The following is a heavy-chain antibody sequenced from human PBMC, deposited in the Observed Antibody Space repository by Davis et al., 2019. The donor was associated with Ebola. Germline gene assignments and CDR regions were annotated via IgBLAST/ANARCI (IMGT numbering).Heavy chain of an antibody. CDR2: IKEDGSVK. CDR1: GFTFSDYW. V-gene: IGHV3-7*01. Sequence: PGGSLRLSCEASGFTFSDYWMSWVRQAPGKGLEFVANIKEDGSVKNYVDSVKGRFTISRDNVKNSLYLQMNSLRAEDTAVYYCATKQGDYWGQGTLVTVSS. J-gene: IGHJ4*02. CDR3: ATKQGDY.